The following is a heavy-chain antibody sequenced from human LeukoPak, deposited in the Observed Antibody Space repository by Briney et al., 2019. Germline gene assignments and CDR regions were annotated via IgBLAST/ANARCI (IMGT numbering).Heavy chain of an antibody. J-gene: IGHJ4*02. CDR3: ARSPYDFWSGYFDY. D-gene: IGHD3-3*01. V-gene: IGHV1-69*04. CDR2: IIPILGIA. Sequence: SVKVSCKASGYTFTSYGISWVRQAPGQGLEWMGRIIPILGIANYAQKFQGRVTITADKSTSTAYMELSSLRSEDTAVYYCARSPYDFWSGYFDYWGQGTLVTVSS. CDR1: GYTFTSYG.